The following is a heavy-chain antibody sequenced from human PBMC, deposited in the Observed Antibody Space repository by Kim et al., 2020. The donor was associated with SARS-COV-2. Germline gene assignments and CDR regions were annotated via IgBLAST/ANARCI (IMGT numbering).Heavy chain of an antibody. CDR1: GYTFTSYG. CDR2: ISAYNGNT. J-gene: IGHJ6*02. D-gene: IGHD6-6*01. V-gene: IGHV1-18*01. CDR3: ARVGLAARLSPRGPNYYYGMDV. Sequence: ASVKVSCKASGYTFTSYGISWVRQAPGQGLEWMGWISAYNGNTNYAQKLQGRVTMTTDTSTSTAYMELRSLRSDDTAVYYCARVGLAARLSPRGPNYYYGMDVWGQGTTVTVSS.